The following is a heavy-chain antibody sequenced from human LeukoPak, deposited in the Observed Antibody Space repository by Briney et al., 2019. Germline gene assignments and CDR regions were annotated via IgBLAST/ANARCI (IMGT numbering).Heavy chain of an antibody. J-gene: IGHJ4*02. CDR3: ARVHPVAGNDY. V-gene: IGHV3-48*03. CDR2: ISSSGSTK. Sequence: PGGSLRLSCAASGFTFNIYEMNWVRQAPGKGLEWVSYISSSGSTKYSADSVKGRFTISRDNPNNSLYLQMNSLRAEETAVYYCARVHPVAGNDYWGQGTLVTVSS. D-gene: IGHD6-19*01. CDR1: GFTFNIYE.